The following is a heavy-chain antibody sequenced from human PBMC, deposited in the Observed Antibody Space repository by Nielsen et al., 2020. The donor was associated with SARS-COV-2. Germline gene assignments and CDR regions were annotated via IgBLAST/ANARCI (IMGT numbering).Heavy chain of an antibody. J-gene: IGHJ6*02. CDR2: IWYDGSNK. D-gene: IGHD2-15*01. V-gene: IGHV3-33*06. Sequence: VRQMPGKGLEWVAVIWYDGSNKYYADSVKGRFTISRDNSKNTLYLQMNSLRAEDTAVYYCAKDGGIVVVVAAHYGMDVWGQGTTVTVSS. CDR3: AKDGGIVVVVAAHYGMDV.